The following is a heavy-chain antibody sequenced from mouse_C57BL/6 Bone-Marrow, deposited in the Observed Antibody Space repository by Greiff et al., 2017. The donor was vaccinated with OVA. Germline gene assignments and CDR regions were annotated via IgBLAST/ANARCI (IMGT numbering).Heavy chain of an antibody. Sequence: QVQLKQSGAELVKPGASVKMSCKASGYTFTSYWITWVKQRPGQGLEWIGDIYPGSGSTNYNEKFKSKATLTVDTSSSTAYMQLSSLTSEDSAVYYCARRGYGSLYYFDYWGQGTTLTVSS. V-gene: IGHV1-55*01. CDR2: IYPGSGST. D-gene: IGHD1-1*01. CDR3: ARRGYGSLYYFDY. J-gene: IGHJ2*01. CDR1: GYTFTSYW.